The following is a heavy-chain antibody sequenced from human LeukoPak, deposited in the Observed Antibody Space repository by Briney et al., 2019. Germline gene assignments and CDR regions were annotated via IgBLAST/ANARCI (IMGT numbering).Heavy chain of an antibody. D-gene: IGHD3-22*01. CDR3: ARHSAYYYDSSGWFDY. CDR2: IYYSGST. CDR1: GGSISSSSYY. V-gene: IGHV4-39*01. J-gene: IGHJ4*02. Sequence: SETLSLTCTVSGGSISSSSYYWGWIRQPPGKGLEWMGSIYYSGSTYYNPSLKSRVTISIDTSKNQFSLKLSSVTAADTAVYYCARHSAYYYDSSGWFDYWGQGTLVTVSS.